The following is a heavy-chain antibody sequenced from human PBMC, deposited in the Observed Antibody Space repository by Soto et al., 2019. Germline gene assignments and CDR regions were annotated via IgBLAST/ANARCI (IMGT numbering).Heavy chain of an antibody. D-gene: IGHD3-16*01. CDR1: GYSFTNND. Sequence: QVQLVQSGAEVREPGASVKVSCKASGYSFTNNDVSWVRQATGQGLEWMGWMNPGSGNTGYAQKFQRRVTMTRDIAIATAYMELRGLTSDDTAIYYCARMATFGSLNWFDPWGQGTLVSVSS. J-gene: IGHJ5*02. V-gene: IGHV1-8*01. CDR3: ARMATFGSLNWFDP. CDR2: MNPGSGNT.